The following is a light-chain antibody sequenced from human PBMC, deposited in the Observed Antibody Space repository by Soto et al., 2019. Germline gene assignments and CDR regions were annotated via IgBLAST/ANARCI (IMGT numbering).Light chain of an antibody. J-gene: IGLJ1*01. Sequence: SYELTQPPSVSVSPGQTASITCSGDKLGDKYIYWYQQRPGQSPVLVLFQHNQRPSGIPERFSGSNSGNTATLTISGTQALDEADYYCQAWDSGTAVFGTGAMLTVL. CDR3: QAWDSGTAV. CDR2: QHN. V-gene: IGLV3-1*01. CDR1: KLGDKY.